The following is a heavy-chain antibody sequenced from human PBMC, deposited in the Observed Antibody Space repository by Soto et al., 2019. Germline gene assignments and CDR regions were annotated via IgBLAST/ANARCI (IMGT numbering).Heavy chain of an antibody. J-gene: IGHJ6*02. CDR2: IIPIFTQT. D-gene: IGHD1-26*01. CDR3: ARGGVGAEGGMDV. Sequence: QVQLVQSGAEVKKPGSSVKVSCKSSGYTFTIYTVTWVRQAPGQGLEWMGRIIPIFTQTNYAQKFQDRVTITADKSTSTVYMELSGLRYEDTAVYYCARGGVGAEGGMDVWGQGTTVTVSS. V-gene: IGHV1-69*08. CDR1: GYTFTIYT.